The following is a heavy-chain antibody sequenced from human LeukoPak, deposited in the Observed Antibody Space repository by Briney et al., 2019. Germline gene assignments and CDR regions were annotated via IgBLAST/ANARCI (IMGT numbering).Heavy chain of an antibody. Sequence: GGSLRLSCAASGFTFSSYGMHWVRQAPGKGLEWVAFIRYDGSNKYYADSVKGRFTISRDNSKNTLYLQMNSLRAEDTAVYYCAKARGYYDYVWGSYRFDYWGQGTLVTVSS. J-gene: IGHJ4*02. CDR1: GFTFSSYG. CDR2: IRYDGSNK. CDR3: AKARGYYDYVWGSYRFDY. D-gene: IGHD3-16*02. V-gene: IGHV3-30*02.